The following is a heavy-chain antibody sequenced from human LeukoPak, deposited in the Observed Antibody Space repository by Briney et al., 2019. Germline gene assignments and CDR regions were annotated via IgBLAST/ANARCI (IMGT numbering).Heavy chain of an antibody. J-gene: IGHJ3*02. CDR2: ISSSGSTI. V-gene: IGHV3-48*03. CDR3: ARDDVEMATIWSQGAFDI. Sequence: GGSLRLSCAASGFTFSSYEMNWVRQAPGKGLEWVSYISSSGSTIYYADSVKGRFTISRDNAKNSLYLQMNSLRAEDTAVYYCARDDVEMATIWSQGAFDIWGQGTMVTVSS. CDR1: GFTFSSYE. D-gene: IGHD5-24*01.